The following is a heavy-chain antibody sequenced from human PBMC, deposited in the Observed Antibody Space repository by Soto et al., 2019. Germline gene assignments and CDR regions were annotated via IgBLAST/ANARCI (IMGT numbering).Heavy chain of an antibody. CDR1: GGTFSSYT. V-gene: IGHV1-69*02. J-gene: IGHJ4*02. D-gene: IGHD3-3*01. CDR3: ARGPRDDSY. CDR2: IIPILGIA. Sequence: QVQLVQSGAEVKKPGSSLKVSCKASGGTFSSYTISWVRQAPGQGLEWMGRIIPILGIANYAQKFQGRVTITADKSTSTAYMELSSLRSEATAVYYCARGPRDDSYWGQGTLVTVSS.